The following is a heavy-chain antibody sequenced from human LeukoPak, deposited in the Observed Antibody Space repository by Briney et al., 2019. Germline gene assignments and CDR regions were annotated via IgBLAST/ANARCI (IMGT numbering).Heavy chain of an antibody. CDR3: VKDGHSSSWTLYYYYYMDV. CDR1: GFTFSSYA. Sequence: PGGSLRLSCAASGFTFSSYAMSWVRQAPGKGLEWVSAISGSGGSTYYADSVKGRFTISRDNSKNTLYLQMNSLRAEDTAVYYCVKDGHSSSWTLYYYYYMDVWGKGTTVTISS. CDR2: ISGSGGST. D-gene: IGHD6-13*01. J-gene: IGHJ6*03. V-gene: IGHV3-23*01.